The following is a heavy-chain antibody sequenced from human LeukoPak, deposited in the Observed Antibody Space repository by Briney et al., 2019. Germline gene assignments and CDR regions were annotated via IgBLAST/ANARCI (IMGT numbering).Heavy chain of an antibody. V-gene: IGHV3-23*01. CDR1: GFTFSSYA. D-gene: IGHD3-22*01. CDR3: AKGPSYYYDSSGYYR. J-gene: IGHJ5*02. Sequence: GGSLRLSCAASGFTFSSYAMSWVRQAPGKGLEWVSAISGSGGSTYYADSVKGRFTISRDNSKNTLYLQMNSLRAEDTAVYYCAKGPSYYYDSSGYYRWGQGTLVTVSS. CDR2: ISGSGGST.